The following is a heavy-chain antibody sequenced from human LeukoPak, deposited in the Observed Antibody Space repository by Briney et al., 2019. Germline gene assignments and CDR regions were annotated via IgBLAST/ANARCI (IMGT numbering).Heavy chain of an antibody. Sequence: GGSLGLSCVASGFSFSSYDMHWVRQAPGKGLEWVAFVRFDGSHYYHSDSVEGRFTISRDNPRNTLFLQMNSLRVEDTALYYCARVSVSAKYYFYSMDLWGTGTTVTVSS. CDR1: GFSFSSYD. CDR2: VRFDGSHY. J-gene: IGHJ6*03. CDR3: ARVSVSAKYYFYSMDL. D-gene: IGHD4/OR15-4a*01. V-gene: IGHV3-30*02.